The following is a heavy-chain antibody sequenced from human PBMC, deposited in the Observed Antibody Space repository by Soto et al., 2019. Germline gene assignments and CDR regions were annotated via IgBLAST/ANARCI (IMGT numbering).Heavy chain of an antibody. Sequence: PGGSLRLSCAASGFTFSSYAMHWVRQAPGKGLEWVAVISYDGSNKYYADSVKGRFTISRDNSKNTLYLQMNSLRAEDTAVYYCAREANLPAVYSGSYYILDYWGQGTLVTVSS. D-gene: IGHD1-26*01. V-gene: IGHV3-30-3*01. CDR2: ISYDGSNK. J-gene: IGHJ4*02. CDR3: AREANLPAVYSGSYYILDY. CDR1: GFTFSSYA.